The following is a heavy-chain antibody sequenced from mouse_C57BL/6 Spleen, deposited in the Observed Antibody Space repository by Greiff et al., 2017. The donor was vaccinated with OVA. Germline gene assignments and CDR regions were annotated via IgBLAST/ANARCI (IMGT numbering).Heavy chain of an antibody. V-gene: IGHV1-64*01. CDR1: GYTFTSYW. J-gene: IGHJ3*01. D-gene: IGHD2-4*01. CDR2: IHPNSGST. Sequence: QVQLQQPGAELVKPGASVKLSCKASGYTFTSYWMHWVKQRPGQGLEWIGMIHPNSGSTNYNEKLKSKATLTADKSSRTAYMQLSSLTSEDSAVYYCAGDYETGEFAYWGQGTLVTVSA. CDR3: AGDYETGEFAY.